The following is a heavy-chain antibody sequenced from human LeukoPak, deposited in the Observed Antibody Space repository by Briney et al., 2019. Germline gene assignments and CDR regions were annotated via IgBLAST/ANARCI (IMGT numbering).Heavy chain of an antibody. CDR1: GGTFSNYA. CDR2: IIPIFGTA. CDR3: ARERRSTDGLDY. J-gene: IGHJ4*02. Sequence: SVKLSCKASGGTFSNYAISWVRQAPGQGLEWMGGIIPIFGTANYAQKFQGRVTITADESTSTAYMGLSSLRSEDTAVYYCARERRSTDGLDYWGQGTLVTVSS. V-gene: IGHV1-69*13. D-gene: IGHD5/OR15-5a*01.